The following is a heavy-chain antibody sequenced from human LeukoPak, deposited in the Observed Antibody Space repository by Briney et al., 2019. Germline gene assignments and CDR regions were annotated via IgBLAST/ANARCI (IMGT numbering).Heavy chain of an antibody. CDR3: ARGTYNTSPPDL. CDR2: IYYTGNS. Sequence: SETLSLTCSVSSVSIRSNYWSWVRQPPGKGLEWIGYIYYTGNSKYNPSLKSRVTILIDTSRNQFSLKLSSVTAADTAIYYCARGTYNTSPPDLWGQGTMVTVSS. J-gene: IGHJ3*01. CDR1: SVSIRSNY. V-gene: IGHV4-59*01. D-gene: IGHD1-14*01.